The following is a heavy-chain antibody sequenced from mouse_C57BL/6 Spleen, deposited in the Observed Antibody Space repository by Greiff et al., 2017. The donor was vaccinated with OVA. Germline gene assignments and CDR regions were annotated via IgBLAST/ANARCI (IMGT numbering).Heavy chain of an antibody. D-gene: IGHD2-1*01. V-gene: IGHV5-4*01. J-gene: IGHJ1*03. CDR2: ISDGGSYT. Sequence: EVQLVESGGGLVKPGGSLKLSCAASGFTFSSYAMSWVRQTPEKRLEWVATISDGGSYTYYPDNVKGRFTISRDNAKNNLYLQMSHLKSEDTAMYYCARDGNSIDVWGTGTTVTVSS. CDR1: GFTFSSYA. CDR3: ARDGNSIDV.